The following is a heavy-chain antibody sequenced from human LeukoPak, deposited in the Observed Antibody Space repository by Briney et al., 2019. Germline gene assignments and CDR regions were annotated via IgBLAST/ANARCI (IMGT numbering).Heavy chain of an antibody. CDR1: GYTFTNYG. CDR3: ARAYCGGDCYRHDAFDI. CDR2: ISADNGNT. J-gene: IGHJ3*02. V-gene: IGHV1-18*01. D-gene: IGHD2-21*02. Sequence: ASVKVSCKASGYTFTNYGISWVRPAPGQGLEWMGWISADNGNTNYAQKLQGRVTMTTDTSTSTAYMELRSLRSDDTAVYYCARAYCGGDCYRHDAFDIWGQGTMVTVSS.